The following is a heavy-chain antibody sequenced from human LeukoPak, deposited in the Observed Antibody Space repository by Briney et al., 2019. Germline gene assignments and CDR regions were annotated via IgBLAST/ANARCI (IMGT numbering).Heavy chain of an antibody. D-gene: IGHD3-10*01. Sequence: VASVKVSCKASGYTSTGYYMHWVRQAPGQGLEWMASINPSTGATSSAQKFQGRVTVTRDTSISTAYMELSRLRSDDTAVYFCAREYDYGYLGYWGQGTLVTVSS. V-gene: IGHV1-2*02. J-gene: IGHJ4*02. CDR3: AREYDYGYLGY. CDR2: INPSTGAT. CDR1: GYTSTGYY.